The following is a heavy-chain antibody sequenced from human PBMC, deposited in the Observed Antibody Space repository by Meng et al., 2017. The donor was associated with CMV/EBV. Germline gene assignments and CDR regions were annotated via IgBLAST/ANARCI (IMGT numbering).Heavy chain of an antibody. Sequence: ASGFTFSSYWMHWVRQAPGKGLVWVSRINSDGSSTSYADSVKGRFTISRDNAKNTLYLQMNSLRADDTAVYYCASPPGYSSGWYLNWGQGTLVTVSS. J-gene: IGHJ4*02. CDR1: GFTFSSYW. D-gene: IGHD6-19*01. CDR2: INSDGSST. CDR3: ASPPGYSSGWYLN. V-gene: IGHV3-74*01.